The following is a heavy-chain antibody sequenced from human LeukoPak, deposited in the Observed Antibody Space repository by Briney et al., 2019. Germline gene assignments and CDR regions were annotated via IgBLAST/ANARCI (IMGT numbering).Heavy chain of an antibody. CDR1: GDSISGSNW. J-gene: IGHJ4*02. Sequence: SETLSLTCAVSGDSISGSNWWSWVRQPPGKGLEWIGEIYHSGSTNYNPSLKSRVTISVDKSKNQFSLKLSSVTAADTAVYYCARVAGTFCGEAYFDYWGQGTLVTVSS. D-gene: IGHD3-10*01. CDR2: IYHSGST. CDR3: ARVAGTFCGEAYFDY. V-gene: IGHV4-4*02.